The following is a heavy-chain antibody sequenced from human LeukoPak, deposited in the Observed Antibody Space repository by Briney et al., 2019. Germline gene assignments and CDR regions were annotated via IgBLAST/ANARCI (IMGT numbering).Heavy chain of an antibody. D-gene: IGHD2-2*03. CDR3: ARVGYCSSTSCFGGNDAFDI. CDR1: GGSISSYY. V-gene: IGHV4-4*07. J-gene: IGHJ3*02. Sequence: PSETLSLTCTVSGGSISSYYWSWIRQPAGKGLEWIGRIYTSGSTNYNPSLKSRVTMSVDTSKNQFSLKLSSVTAADTAVYYCARVGYCSSTSCFGGNDAFDIWGQGTMVTVSS. CDR2: IYTSGST.